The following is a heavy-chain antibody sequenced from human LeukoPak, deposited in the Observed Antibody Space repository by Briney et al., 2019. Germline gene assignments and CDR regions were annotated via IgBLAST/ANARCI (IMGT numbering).Heavy chain of an antibody. CDR1: GFTFSSYW. Sequence: SGGSLRLSCAASGFTFSSYWMHWVRQAPGKGLVWVSRINSDGSSTSYADSVKGRFTISRDNAKNTLYLQMNSLRAEDTAVYYCARGDGWLQPTPLDAFDIWGQGTMVTVSS. CDR3: ARGDGWLQPTPLDAFDI. J-gene: IGHJ3*02. D-gene: IGHD5-24*01. CDR2: INSDGSST. V-gene: IGHV3-74*01.